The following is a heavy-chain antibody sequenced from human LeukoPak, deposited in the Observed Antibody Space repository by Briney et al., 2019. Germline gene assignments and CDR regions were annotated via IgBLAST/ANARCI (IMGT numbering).Heavy chain of an antibody. CDR2: TYYRSKWYN. J-gene: IGHJ4*02. D-gene: IGHD6-19*01. V-gene: IGHV6-1*01. CDR1: GDSVSSNSAA. Sequence: SQTLSLTCAISGDSVSSNSAAWNWIRQSPSRGLEWLGRTYYRSKWYNDYAVSVKSRMTINPDTSKNQFSLQLNSVTPEDTAVYYCAREWRAVAGTDYFDYWGQGTLVTVSS. CDR3: AREWRAVAGTDYFDY.